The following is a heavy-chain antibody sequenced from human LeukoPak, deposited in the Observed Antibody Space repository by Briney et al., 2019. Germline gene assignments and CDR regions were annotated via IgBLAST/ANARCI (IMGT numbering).Heavy chain of an antibody. CDR1: GFTFDDYG. CDR3: ARDHQDRTMVRGVLYYYYYMDV. V-gene: IGHV3-20*04. CDR2: INWNGGST. D-gene: IGHD3-10*01. J-gene: IGHJ6*03. Sequence: PGGSLRLSCAASGFTFDDYGMSWVRQAPGKGLEWVSGINWNGGSTGYADSVKGRFTISRDNSKNTLYLQMNSLRAEDTAVYYCARDHQDRTMVRGVLYYYYYMDVWGKGTTVTISS.